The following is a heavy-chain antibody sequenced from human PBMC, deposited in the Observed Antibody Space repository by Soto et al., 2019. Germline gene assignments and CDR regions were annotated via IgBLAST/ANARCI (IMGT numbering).Heavy chain of an antibody. CDR1: GFTVSSNY. J-gene: IGHJ1*01. CDR2: IYSGGST. V-gene: IGHV3-66*01. Sequence: EVQLVESGGGLVQPGGSLRFSCAASGFTVSSNYMSWVRQAPGKGLEWVSVIYSGGSTYYADSVKVRFTISRDNSRNTLYLQINSLRAEDTAVYYCARAMVRRLYPEYFQNWGQGTLVTVSS. D-gene: IGHD3-10*01. CDR3: ARAMVRRLYPEYFQN.